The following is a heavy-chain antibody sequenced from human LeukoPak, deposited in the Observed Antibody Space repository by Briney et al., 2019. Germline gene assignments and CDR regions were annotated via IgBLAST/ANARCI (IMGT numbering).Heavy chain of an antibody. Sequence: SETLSLTCAVYGGSFSDYYWTWIRQPPGKGLEWIGEINHSGSPNNNPSLKSRVSISFDTSKNQFSLKLSSVTAADTAVYYCAGGLVVAATDYWGQGTLVTVSS. CDR3: AGGLVVAATDY. J-gene: IGHJ4*02. CDR2: INHSGSP. V-gene: IGHV4-34*01. CDR1: GGSFSDYY. D-gene: IGHD2-15*01.